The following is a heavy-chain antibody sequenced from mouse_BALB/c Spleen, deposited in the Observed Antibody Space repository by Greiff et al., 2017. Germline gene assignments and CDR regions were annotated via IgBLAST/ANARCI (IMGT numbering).Heavy chain of an antibody. CDR2: ISNGGGST. J-gene: IGHJ2*01. CDR1: GFTFSSYT. V-gene: IGHV5-12-2*01. CDR3: ARRDYGFSFDY. D-gene: IGHD1-1*01. Sequence: EVKLVESGGGLVQPGGSLKLSCAASGFTFSSYTMSWVRQTPEKRLEWVAYISNGGGSTYYPDTVKGRFTISRDNAKNTLYLQMSSLKSEDTAMYYCARRDYGFSFDYWGQGTTLTVSS.